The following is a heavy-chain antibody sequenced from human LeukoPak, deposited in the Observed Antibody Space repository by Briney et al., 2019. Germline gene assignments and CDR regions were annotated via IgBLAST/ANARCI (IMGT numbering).Heavy chain of an antibody. V-gene: IGHV4-39*01. D-gene: IGHD6-13*01. CDR1: GGSISSGGYY. J-gene: IGHJ4*02. CDR3: ARHSSGTDRKDRYSSSPFQL. Sequence: KPSETLSLTCTVSGGSISSGGYYWSWIRQHPGKGLEWIGYIYYSGSTYYNPSLKSRVTISVDTSKNQFSLKLSSVTAADTAVYYCARHSSGTDRKDRYSSSPFQLWGQGTLVTVSS. CDR2: IYYSGST.